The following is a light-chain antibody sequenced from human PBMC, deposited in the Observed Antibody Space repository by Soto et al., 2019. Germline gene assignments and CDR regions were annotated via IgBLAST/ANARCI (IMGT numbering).Light chain of an antibody. J-gene: IGKJ5*01. CDR1: QSVSSY. CDR2: DAS. V-gene: IGKV3-20*01. CDR3: QQYGSSPIT. Sequence: EIVLTQSPATLSLSPGERATLYCRASQSVSSYLAWYQQKPGQAPRLLIYDASNTATGIPARFSGSGSGTDFTLTISRLEPEDFAVFYCQQYGSSPITFGQGTRLEIK.